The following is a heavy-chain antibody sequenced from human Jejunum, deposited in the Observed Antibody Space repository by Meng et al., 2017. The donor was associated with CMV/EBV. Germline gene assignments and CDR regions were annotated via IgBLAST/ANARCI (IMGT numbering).Heavy chain of an antibody. CDR1: TFSSYW. D-gene: IGHD2-15*01. Sequence: TFSSYWMSWVRPAPGKGLEWVANIKPDGSEKYYVDSVKGRFTISRDNAKNSLYLQMNSLRAEDTAVYYCAREGYLGAARGIYWFDPWGQGTLVTVSS. J-gene: IGHJ5*02. CDR3: AREGYLGAARGIYWFDP. CDR2: IKPDGSEK. V-gene: IGHV3-7*01.